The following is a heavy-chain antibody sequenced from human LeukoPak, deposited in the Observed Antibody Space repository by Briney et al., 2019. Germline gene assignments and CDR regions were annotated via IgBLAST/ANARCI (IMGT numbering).Heavy chain of an antibody. Sequence: GGSLRLSCAASAFTFSSSWMSWVRQAPGKGLERVANINLDGTDKRYVDSVKGRFTISRDNAKNSLYLQMNSLRAEDTAVYYCARNYGGNSGHWGQGTLVTVSS. D-gene: IGHD4-23*01. J-gene: IGHJ4*02. CDR1: AFTFSSSW. CDR2: INLDGTDK. V-gene: IGHV3-7*05. CDR3: ARNYGGNSGH.